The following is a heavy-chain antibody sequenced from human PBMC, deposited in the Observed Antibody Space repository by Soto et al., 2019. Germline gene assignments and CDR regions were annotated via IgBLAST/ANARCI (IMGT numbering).Heavy chain of an antibody. V-gene: IGHV1-18*01. CDR1: GYTFTSYG. J-gene: IGHJ6*02. Sequence: QVQLVQSGAEVKKPGASVKVSCKASGYTFTSYGISWMRQAPGQGLEWMGWISAYNGNTNYAKKIQGRVTMTTDTSTSTAYMELRSLRSDDTVVYYCARVKSSGWSKWDYYYGMDVWGQGTTVTVSS. D-gene: IGHD6-19*01. CDR2: ISAYNGNT. CDR3: ARVKSSGWSKWDYYYGMDV.